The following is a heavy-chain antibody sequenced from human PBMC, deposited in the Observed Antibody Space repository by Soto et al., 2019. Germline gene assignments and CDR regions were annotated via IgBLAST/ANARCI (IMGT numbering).Heavy chain of an antibody. CDR2: INSSSTI. V-gene: IGHV3-48*02. D-gene: IGHD2-2*01. J-gene: IGHJ6*02. CDR3: ARQLPLYGRTYYYYGMDV. Sequence: GGTLRLSCAASGFTFSSSSMNWVRQAPGKGLEWVSYINSSSTIYYADSVKGLFPISKDNAKTSLHLQMNSLRYEDTAVYYCARQLPLYGRTYYYYGMDVWGQGTTVTVSS. CDR1: GFTFSSSS.